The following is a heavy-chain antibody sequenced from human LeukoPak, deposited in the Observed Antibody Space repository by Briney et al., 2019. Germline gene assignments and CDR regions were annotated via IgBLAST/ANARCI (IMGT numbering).Heavy chain of an antibody. CDR1: GFIVSRSY. J-gene: IGHJ5*02. V-gene: IGHV3-66*01. CDR3: ARDTHDDFWSGYSET. CDR2: IYSSGSA. D-gene: IGHD3-3*01. Sequence: GGSLRLSCAASGFIVSRSYMTWVRQAPGRGLEWVSVIYSSGSAFYADSVKGRFITSRDNSKNTLYLQMNRLRADDTAIYYCARDTHDDFWSGYSETWGQGTRVTVSS.